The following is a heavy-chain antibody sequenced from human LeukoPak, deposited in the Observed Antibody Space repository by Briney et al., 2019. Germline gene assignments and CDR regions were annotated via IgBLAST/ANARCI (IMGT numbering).Heavy chain of an antibody. V-gene: IGHV1-2*02. CDR2: INPNSGGT. D-gene: IGHD6-13*01. Sequence: ASVKVSCKASGYTFTGYYMHWVRQAPGQGLEWMGWINPNSGGTNYAQKFQGRVTMTRDTSTSTAYMELSRLRSDDTAVYYCARTRAAAGSVVHYWGQGTLVTVSS. CDR1: GYTFTGYY. CDR3: ARTRAAAGSVVHY. J-gene: IGHJ4*02.